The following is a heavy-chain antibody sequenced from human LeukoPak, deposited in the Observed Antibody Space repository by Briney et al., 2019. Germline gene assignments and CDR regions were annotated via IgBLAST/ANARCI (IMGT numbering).Heavy chain of an antibody. Sequence: PGGTLRLSCAASGFTFSSYAMSWVRQAPGKGLEWVSAISGSGGSTYYADSVKGRFTISRDNSKNTLYLQMNSLRAEDTAVYYCAREEYSSGWYSLNYYYYGMDVWGQGTTVTVSS. CDR2: ISGSGGST. D-gene: IGHD6-19*01. CDR3: AREEYSSGWYSLNYYYYGMDV. J-gene: IGHJ6*02. V-gene: IGHV3-23*01. CDR1: GFTFSSYA.